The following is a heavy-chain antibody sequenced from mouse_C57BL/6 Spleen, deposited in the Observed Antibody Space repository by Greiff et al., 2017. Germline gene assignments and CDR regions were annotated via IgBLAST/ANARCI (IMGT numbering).Heavy chain of an antibody. D-gene: IGHD2-5*01. Sequence: DVHLVESGGGLVKPGGSLKLSCAASGFTFSSYAMSWVRQTPEKRLEWVATISDGGSYTYYPDNVKGRFTISRDNAKNNLYLQMSHLKSEVTAMYYCARALYYSNSFDAMDDWGEGTSVTVSS. V-gene: IGHV5-4*01. CDR3: ARALYYSNSFDAMDD. CDR2: ISDGGSYT. J-gene: IGHJ4*01. CDR1: GFTFSSYA.